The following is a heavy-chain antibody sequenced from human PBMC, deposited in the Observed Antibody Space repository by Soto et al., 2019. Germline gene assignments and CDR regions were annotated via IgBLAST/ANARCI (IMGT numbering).Heavy chain of an antibody. V-gene: IGHV3-21*01. CDR3: ARDSGGWPDY. CDR2: ISSSSSYI. Sequence: EVQLVESGGGLVKPGGSLRLSCAASGFTFSSYSMHWVRQAPGKGLEWVSSISSSSSYIYYADSVKGRFTISRDNAKNSLYLQMNSLRAEDTAVYYCARDSGGWPDYWGQGTLVTVSS. D-gene: IGHD6-19*01. J-gene: IGHJ4*02. CDR1: GFTFSSYS.